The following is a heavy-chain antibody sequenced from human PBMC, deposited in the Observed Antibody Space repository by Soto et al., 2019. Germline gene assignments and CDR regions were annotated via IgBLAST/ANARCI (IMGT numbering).Heavy chain of an antibody. V-gene: IGHV4-39*01. D-gene: IGHD6-6*01. CDR2: IYYSGNT. CDR1: GGSISSSSYY. Sequence: PSETLSLTCTVSGGSISSSSYYWGWIRQPPGEGLEWIGSIYYSGNTYYNPSLKSRVTISVDTSKNQFSLKLRSVSAADTAVYYCASQMEQLIFDYWGQGTLVTVS. CDR3: ASQMEQLIFDY. J-gene: IGHJ4*02.